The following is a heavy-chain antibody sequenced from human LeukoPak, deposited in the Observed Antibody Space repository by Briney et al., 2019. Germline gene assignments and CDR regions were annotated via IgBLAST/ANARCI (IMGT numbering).Heavy chain of an antibody. D-gene: IGHD1-26*01. CDR3: ARVDRAVNAFDI. Sequence: SETLSLTCTVSGGSISSSSYYWGWIRQPPGKGLEWIGSIYYSGSTYYNPSLKSRVTISVDTSKNQFSLKLSSVTAADTAVYYCARVDRAVNAFDIWGQGTMVTVSS. CDR2: IYYSGST. J-gene: IGHJ3*02. CDR1: GGSISSSSYY. V-gene: IGHV4-39*07.